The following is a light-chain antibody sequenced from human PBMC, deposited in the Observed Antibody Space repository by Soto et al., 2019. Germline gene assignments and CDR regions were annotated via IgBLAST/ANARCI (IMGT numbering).Light chain of an antibody. J-gene: IGLJ2*01. CDR2: DVS. CDR3: CSYAGSSDVV. CDR1: SRDVGGYNY. Sequence: QSALTKPRSVSGSPGQSVTISCTGTSRDVGGYNYVSWYQQHPGKAPKLMIYDVSKRPSGVPDRFSGSKSGNTASLTISGLQAEDEADYYCCSYAGSSDVVFGGGTKLTVL. V-gene: IGLV2-11*01.